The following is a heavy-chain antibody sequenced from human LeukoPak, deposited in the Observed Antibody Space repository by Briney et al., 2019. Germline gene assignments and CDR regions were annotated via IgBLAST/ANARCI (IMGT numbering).Heavy chain of an antibody. J-gene: IGHJ4*02. CDR3: ARDRGSSSYTDY. Sequence: GGSLRLSCAASGFTFSDYYMSWIRQAPGKGLERVSYISSSDSTIYYADSVKGRFTISRDNAKNSLYLQMNSLRAEDTAVYYCARDRGSSSYTDYWGQGTLVTVSS. CDR2: ISSSDSTI. D-gene: IGHD6-6*01. CDR1: GFTFSDYY. V-gene: IGHV3-11*01.